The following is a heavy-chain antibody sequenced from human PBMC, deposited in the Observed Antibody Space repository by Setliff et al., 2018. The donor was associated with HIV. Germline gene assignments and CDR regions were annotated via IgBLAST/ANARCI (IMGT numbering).Heavy chain of an antibody. CDR2: MSHSGST. Sequence: SETLSLTCAVSGYSISSGNYWGWIRQPPGKGLEWIGTMSHSGSTYYNASLKSRVTISVDTSKNQFSLKLRSVTAADTAVYYCARHLLRGYIYIVFDYWGQGTLVTVSS. D-gene: IGHD5-18*01. CDR1: GYSISSGNY. J-gene: IGHJ4*02. V-gene: IGHV4-38-2*01. CDR3: ARHLLRGYIYIVFDY.